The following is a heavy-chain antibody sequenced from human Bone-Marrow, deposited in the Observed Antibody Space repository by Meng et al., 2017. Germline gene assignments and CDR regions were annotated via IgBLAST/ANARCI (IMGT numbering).Heavy chain of an antibody. CDR2: ISWNSGSI. D-gene: IGHD3-3*01. Sequence: SLKISCAASGFTFDDYAMHWVRQAPGKGLEWVSGISWNSGSIGYADSVKGRFTISRDNAKNSLYLQMNSLRAEDTALYYCAKGITIFFNVVDVWGQGTMVTVSS. CDR1: GFTFDDYA. V-gene: IGHV3-9*01. CDR3: AKGITIFFNVVDV. J-gene: IGHJ6*02.